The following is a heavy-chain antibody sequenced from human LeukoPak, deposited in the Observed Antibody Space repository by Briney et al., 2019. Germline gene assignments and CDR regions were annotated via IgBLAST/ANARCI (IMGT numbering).Heavy chain of an antibody. D-gene: IGHD5-12*01. V-gene: IGHV3-7*01. CDR3: ARDGGVSGYDLLDY. Sequence: RGSLRLSCAASGFTFSSLWMTWVRQAPGKGLEWVANINQDGSEKYFVDSVKGRFTISRDNAMNSVFLQMNSLTVEDTAVYYCARDGGVSGYDLLDYWGQGTLVTVSS. CDR1: GFTFSSLW. CDR2: INQDGSEK. J-gene: IGHJ4*02.